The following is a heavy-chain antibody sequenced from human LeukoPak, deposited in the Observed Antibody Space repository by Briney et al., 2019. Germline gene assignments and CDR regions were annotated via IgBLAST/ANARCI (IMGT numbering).Heavy chain of an antibody. Sequence: ASVKVSCKASGYTFTGYYMHWVRQAPGQGLEWMGWINPNSGGTNYAQKFQGRGTMTRDTSISTAYMELSRLRSDDTAVYYCARGEYSASWFDPWGQGTLVTVSS. CDR3: ARGEYSASWFDP. CDR1: GYTFTGYY. CDR2: INPNSGGT. V-gene: IGHV1-2*02. J-gene: IGHJ5*02. D-gene: IGHD2/OR15-2a*01.